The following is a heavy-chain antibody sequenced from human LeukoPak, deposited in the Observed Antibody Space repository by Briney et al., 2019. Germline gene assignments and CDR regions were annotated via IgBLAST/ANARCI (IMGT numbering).Heavy chain of an antibody. CDR2: INHSGST. CDR3: ATSEGGGFFDY. D-gene: IGHD4-23*01. V-gene: IGHV4-34*01. Sequence: PSETLSLTCAVYGGSFSGYYWSWIRRPPGKGLEWIGEINHSGSTNYNPSLKSRVTISVDKSKNQFSLKLRSVSAADTAIYYCATSEGGGFFDYWGQGTPVTVSS. CDR1: GGSFSGYY. J-gene: IGHJ4*02.